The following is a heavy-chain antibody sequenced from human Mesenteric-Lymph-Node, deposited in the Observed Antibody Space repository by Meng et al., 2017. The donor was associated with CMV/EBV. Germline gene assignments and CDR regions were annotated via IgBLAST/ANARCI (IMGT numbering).Heavy chain of an antibody. CDR1: GFIFSSYA. CDR3: ASLGYCSSTSCSRGMDV. D-gene: IGHD2-2*01. CDR2: IYSGGST. Sequence: GESLKISCAASGFIFSSYAISWVRQAPGKGLEWVSVIYSGGSTYYADSVKGRFTICRDNSKNTLYLQMNSLRAEDTAVYYCASLGYCSSTSCSRGMDVWGQGTTVTVSS. J-gene: IGHJ6*02. V-gene: IGHV3-53*01.